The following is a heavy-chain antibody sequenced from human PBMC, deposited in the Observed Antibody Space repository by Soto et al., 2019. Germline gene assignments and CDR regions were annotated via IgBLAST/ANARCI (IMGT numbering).Heavy chain of an antibody. CDR1: GFTFNNYA. CDR3: AKGRGGSGSLAPRVAF. D-gene: IGHD3-10*01. V-gene: IGHV3-23*01. CDR2: ISGVGDTT. Sequence: EVQLLESGGGLVQPGGSLRLSCAASGFTFNNYAMTWVRQAPGKGLEWVSAISGVGDTTSYADSVKGRFTVSREGSKNTLYLQMSSLRAEDTALYYCAKGRGGSGSLAPRVAFWGQGTLVTVSS. J-gene: IGHJ4*02.